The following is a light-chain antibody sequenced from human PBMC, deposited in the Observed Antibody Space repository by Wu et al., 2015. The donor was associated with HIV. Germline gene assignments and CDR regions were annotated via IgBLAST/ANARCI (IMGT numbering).Light chain of an antibody. CDR3: QQSGS. Sequence: SASVGDXVTITCQAVRTFSNXLNWYQQKPGKAPKLLIYDASNLETGVPSRLSGSGSGTDFTFTISSLQPEDIATYYCQQSGSFGQGTKLEIK. J-gene: IGKJ2*03. CDR2: DAS. V-gene: IGKV1-33*01. CDR1: RTFSNX.